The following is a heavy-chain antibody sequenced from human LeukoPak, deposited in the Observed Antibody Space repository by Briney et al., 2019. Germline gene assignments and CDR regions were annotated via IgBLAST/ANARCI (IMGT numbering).Heavy chain of an antibody. CDR3: AREWVSGYYYGMDV. D-gene: IGHD1-26*01. Sequence: ASAQVSCKVSGYTLTSNYMHWVRQPPGQGLEWMGIINPSGGSTSSAQKYQGRVTMTRYTSTSTVYMELSSLRSEDTAVYYCAREWVSGYYYGMDVWGQGTTVTVSS. CDR1: GYTLTSNY. CDR2: INPSGGST. V-gene: IGHV1-46*01. J-gene: IGHJ6*02.